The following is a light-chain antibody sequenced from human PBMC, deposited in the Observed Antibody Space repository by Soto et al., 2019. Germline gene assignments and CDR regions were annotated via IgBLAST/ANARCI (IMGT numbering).Light chain of an antibody. V-gene: IGKV3-15*01. CDR2: GAS. J-gene: IGKJ5*01. CDR1: QSVSSTN. CDR3: QQYNSWPPIT. Sequence: EIVLTQSPGTLSLSPGERATLSCRASQSVSSTNLAWYQQRPGQAPRLLIYGASTRATGISVRFSGSGSGTEFTLTISSLQSEDFAVYYCQQYNSWPPITFGQGTRLEIK.